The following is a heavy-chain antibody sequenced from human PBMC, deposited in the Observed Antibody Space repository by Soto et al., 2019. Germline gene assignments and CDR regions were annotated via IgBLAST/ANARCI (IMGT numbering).Heavy chain of an antibody. Sequence: PPETLSVTCSVSGGSISSGGYSWSWIRQPPGKGLEWIGYMYHSGSTYYNPSLKSRVTISIDRSKNQFSLKLSSVTAADTAVYYCARSDGRYWGQGTLVTVSS. CDR3: ARSDGRY. V-gene: IGHV4-30-2*01. CDR1: GGSISSGGYS. CDR2: MYHSGST. J-gene: IGHJ4*02.